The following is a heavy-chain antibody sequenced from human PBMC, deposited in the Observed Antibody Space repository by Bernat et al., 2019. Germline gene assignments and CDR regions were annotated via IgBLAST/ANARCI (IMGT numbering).Heavy chain of an antibody. D-gene: IGHD6-13*01. V-gene: IGHV3-30*04. J-gene: IGHJ4*02. Sequence: QVQLVESGGGVVQPGGSLRLSCAASDFTNTFPMHWVRQAPGKGLEWVAVISSDGKTKYYADSVEGRFTISRDHSKNTLYLQMNSLRPEDTAVYYCAGDGRMGSSSWYSIFDYWGQGTLVTVSS. CDR3: AGDGRMGSSSWYSIFDY. CDR2: ISSDGKTK. CDR1: DFTNTFP.